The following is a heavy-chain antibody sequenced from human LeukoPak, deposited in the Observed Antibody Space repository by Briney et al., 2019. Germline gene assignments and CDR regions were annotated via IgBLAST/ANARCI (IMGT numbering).Heavy chain of an antibody. CDR3: ARGSEQLYNWFDP. J-gene: IGHJ5*02. CDR2: ISSSGSTI. V-gene: IGHV3-48*03. CDR1: GFTFSSYE. Sequence: PGGSLRLSCVASGFTFSSYETNWVRQAPGKGLEWVSYISSSGSTIYYADSLKGRFTISRDNAKNSLHLQMNSLRAEDTAVYYCARGSEQLYNWFDPWGQGTLVTVSA. D-gene: IGHD6-6*01.